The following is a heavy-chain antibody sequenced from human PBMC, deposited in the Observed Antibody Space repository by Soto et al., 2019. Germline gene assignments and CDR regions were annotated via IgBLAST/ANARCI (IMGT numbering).Heavy chain of an antibody. V-gene: IGHV4-31*03. D-gene: IGHD2-21*01. CDR1: CRSVNRGGYH. Sequence: PSATLSLTCPLSCRSVNRGGYHWRWIRPHPGKGLEWIVDIYYSGSTYYNPSLKSRVTISIDTSTNHCSLHLSAVTAADTAVYYCARATIPNSNYYGMDVWGQGTTVTVS. CDR2: IYYSGST. J-gene: IGHJ6*02. CDR3: ARATIPNSNYYGMDV.